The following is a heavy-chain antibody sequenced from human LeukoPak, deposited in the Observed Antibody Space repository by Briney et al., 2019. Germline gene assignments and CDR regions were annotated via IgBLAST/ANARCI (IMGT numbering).Heavy chain of an antibody. CDR1: GGSISGYY. CDR2: IYYTGST. D-gene: IGHD6-19*01. Sequence: PSETLSLTCTVSGGSISGYYWSWIRQPPGKGLEWIGYIYYTGSTNYKSSLKSRVTISVDMSKNQFSLKLSSVTAADTAVYYCARVWGSNGCSDYWGQGALVTVSS. CDR3: ARVWGSNGCSDY. V-gene: IGHV4-59*01. J-gene: IGHJ4*02.